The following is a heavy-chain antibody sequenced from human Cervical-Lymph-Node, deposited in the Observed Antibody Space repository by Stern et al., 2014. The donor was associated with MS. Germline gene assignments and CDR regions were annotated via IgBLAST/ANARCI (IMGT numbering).Heavy chain of an antibody. CDR3: ARGGGNWYGWFDP. CDR1: GGSFSGYY. V-gene: IGHV4-34*01. CDR2: INHSGST. J-gene: IGHJ5*02. D-gene: IGHD1-1*01. Sequence: QVQLQQWGAGLLKPSETLSLTCAVYGGSFSGYYWSWIRQPPGQGLEWIGEINHSGSTNSNPAIKSRGTISEDTSKNQFSLKLSSVTAADTAMYYCARGGGNWYGWFDPWGQGTLVTVSS.